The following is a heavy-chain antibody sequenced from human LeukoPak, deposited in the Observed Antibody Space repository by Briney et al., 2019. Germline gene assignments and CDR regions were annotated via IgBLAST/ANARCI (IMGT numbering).Heavy chain of an antibody. Sequence: SVKVSCKASGGTFSSYAITWVRQAPGQGLEWMGGIIPIFGTAHYAQKFQGRVTITTDESTSTAYMELSSLRSEDTAVYYCARLHDYGEEFDYWGQGTLVTVSS. CDR2: IIPIFGTA. CDR1: GGTFSSYA. D-gene: IGHD4-17*01. V-gene: IGHV1-69*05. J-gene: IGHJ4*02. CDR3: ARLHDYGEEFDY.